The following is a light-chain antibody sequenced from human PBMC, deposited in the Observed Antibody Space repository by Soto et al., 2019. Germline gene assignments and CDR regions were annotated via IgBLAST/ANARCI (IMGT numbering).Light chain of an antibody. CDR3: QQYGSSPLT. V-gene: IGKV3-20*01. Sequence: EIVLTQSPGTPSLSPGERATLSCRASQSVSNSYLAWYQQKPGQAPRLLIYGASSRATAIPDRFSGSGSGTDSTLTISRLEPEDFAVYYCQQYGSSPLTFGGGTKVEIK. CDR1: QSVSNSY. J-gene: IGKJ4*01. CDR2: GAS.